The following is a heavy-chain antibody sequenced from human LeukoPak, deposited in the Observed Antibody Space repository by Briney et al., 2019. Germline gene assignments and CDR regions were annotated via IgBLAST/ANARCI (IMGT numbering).Heavy chain of an antibody. D-gene: IGHD3-3*01. V-gene: IGHV3-30*19. CDR2: IWYDGSNK. J-gene: IGHJ5*02. CDR1: GFTFSSYG. Sequence: PGRSLRLSCAASGFTFSSYGMHWVRQAPGKGLEWVAVIWYDGSNKYYADSVKGRFTISRDNSKNTLYLQMNSLRAEDTAVYYCARGDFWSGYPMYNWFDPWGQGTLVTVSS. CDR3: ARGDFWSGYPMYNWFDP.